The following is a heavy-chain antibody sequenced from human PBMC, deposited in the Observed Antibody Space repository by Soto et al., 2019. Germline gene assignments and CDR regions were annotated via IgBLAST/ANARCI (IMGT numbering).Heavy chain of an antibody. CDR2: ISGSGGST. D-gene: IGHD6-19*01. CDR1: GFTLSSYA. Sequence: GGSLRLSCAASGFTLSSYAMSWVRQAPGKGLEWVSGISGSGGSTYYADSVKGRFTISRDNAKNSLFLQMNSLRDEDTALYYCARYSSGWYIFDFWGQGTQVTVSS. CDR3: ARYSSGWYIFDF. J-gene: IGHJ4*02. V-gene: IGHV3-23*01.